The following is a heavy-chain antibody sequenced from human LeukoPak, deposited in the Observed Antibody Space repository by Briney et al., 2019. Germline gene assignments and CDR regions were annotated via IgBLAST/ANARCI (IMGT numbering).Heavy chain of an antibody. CDR2: IWYDGSNK. D-gene: IGHD6-6*01. Sequence: QPGGSLRLSCAASGFTFSSYGMHWVRQAPGKGLEWVAVIWYDGSNKYYADSVKGRFTISRDNSKNTLYLQMNSLRAEDTAVYYCAREEYSSSYYYYYGMDVWGQGTTVTVSS. J-gene: IGHJ6*02. CDR3: AREEYSSSYYYYYGMDV. CDR1: GFTFSSYG. V-gene: IGHV3-33*01.